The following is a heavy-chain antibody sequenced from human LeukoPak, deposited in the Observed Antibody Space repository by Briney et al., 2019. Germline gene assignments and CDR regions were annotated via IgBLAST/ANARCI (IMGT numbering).Heavy chain of an antibody. CDR2: IYYSGST. J-gene: IGHJ5*02. V-gene: IGHV4-39*01. Sequence: ASETLSLTCTGSGGSISSSSYYWGWIRQPPGKGLEWIGSIYYSGSTYYNPSLKSRVTISVDTSKNQFSLKLSSVTAADTAVYYCARLVAVVAATRLIWFDPWGQGTLVTVSS. CDR3: ARLVAVVAATRLIWFDP. D-gene: IGHD2-15*01. CDR1: GGSISSSSYY.